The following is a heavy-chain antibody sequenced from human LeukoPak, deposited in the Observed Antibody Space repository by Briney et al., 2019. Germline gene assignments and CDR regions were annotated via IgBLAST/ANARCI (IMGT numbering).Heavy chain of an antibody. V-gene: IGHV1-2*02. CDR1: VYTFIGYY. CDR2: INPNSGRI. J-gene: IGHJ4*02. CDR3: ASVVGATILDY. Sequence: ASVKVSCTASVYTFIGYYIHWVRQAPGQGLEWMGWINPNSGRINYAQKFQGRVIMTRDTSISTAYMELSRLRSDDTAVYYCASVVGATILDYWGQGTLVTVSS. D-gene: IGHD1-26*01.